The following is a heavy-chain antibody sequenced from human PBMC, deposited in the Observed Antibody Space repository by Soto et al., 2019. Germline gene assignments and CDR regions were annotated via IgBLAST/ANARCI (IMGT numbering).Heavy chain of an antibody. J-gene: IGHJ6*02. V-gene: IGHV3-23*01. D-gene: IGHD6-13*01. Sequence: EVQLLESGGGLVQPGGSLRLSSAASGFTFSSYAMSWVRQAPGKGLEWVSAISGSGGSTYYADSVKGRFTISRDNSKNTLYLQMNSLRAEDTAVYYCAKDSLVPRFRDYYYYGMDVWGQGTTVTVSS. CDR1: GFTFSSYA. CDR2: ISGSGGST. CDR3: AKDSLVPRFRDYYYYGMDV.